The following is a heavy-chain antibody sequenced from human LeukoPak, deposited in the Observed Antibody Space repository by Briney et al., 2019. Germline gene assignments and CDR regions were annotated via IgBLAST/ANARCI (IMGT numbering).Heavy chain of an antibody. D-gene: IGHD3-10*01. CDR3: ARTRYYYGSRSYGAPYYFDY. CDR2: IYFSGGT. Sequence: SETLSLTCTVSGDSISSSNCYWGWIRQPPGKGLEWIGSIYFSGGTYYNASLKSRVTISVDTSKNQFSLELSSATAADTAVYYCARTRYYYGSRSYGAPYYFDYWGQGTLVTVSS. CDR1: GDSISSSNCY. J-gene: IGHJ4*02. V-gene: IGHV4-39*01.